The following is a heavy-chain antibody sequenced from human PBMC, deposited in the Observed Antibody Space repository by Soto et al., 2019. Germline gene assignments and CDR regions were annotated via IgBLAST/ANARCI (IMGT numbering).Heavy chain of an antibody. D-gene: IGHD2-15*01. CDR2: TFHGGNT. J-gene: IGHJ3*01. CDR3: ARARWYDAFDV. CDR1: GFFISSGNY. Sequence: SETLSLTCAVSGFFISSGNYWGWIRKPPGKGLEWIGSTFHGGNTYYNPSLKSRVTISVDMSKNQFSLKLNSVTAADTAVYYCARARWYDAFDVWGQGTVVTVSS. V-gene: IGHV4-38-2*01.